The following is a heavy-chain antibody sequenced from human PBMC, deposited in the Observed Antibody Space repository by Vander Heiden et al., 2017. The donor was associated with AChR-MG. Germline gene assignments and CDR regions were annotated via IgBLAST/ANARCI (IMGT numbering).Heavy chain of an antibody. CDR2: ISGSGGST. D-gene: IGHD2-2*01. CDR1: GFPFSSYA. Sequence: EVQLLESGGGLVQPGGSLRLSCAASGFPFSSYAMSWVRQAPGKGLEWVSAISGSGGSTYYADSVKGRFTISRDNSKNTLYLKMNSLRAEDTAVYYCAKSSAARSDFDYWGQGTLVTVSS. J-gene: IGHJ4*02. V-gene: IGHV3-23*01. CDR3: AKSSAARSDFDY.